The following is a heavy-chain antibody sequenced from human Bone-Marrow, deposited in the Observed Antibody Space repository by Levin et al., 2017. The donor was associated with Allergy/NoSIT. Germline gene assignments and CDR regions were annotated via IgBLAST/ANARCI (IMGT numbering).Heavy chain of an antibody. CDR1: GIPFRIHG. J-gene: IGHJ5*02. CDR2: ISGSGTKT. V-gene: IGHV3-23*01. D-gene: IGHD5-12*01. CDR3: AKRRGYSDYDMRENWFDH. Sequence: PGGSLRLSCVASGIPFRIHGMSWVRQAPGKGLQWVSGISGSGTKTYYADSVKGRFTMSRDNSKNTVYLQMNSLRAEDTAVYYCAKRRGYSDYDMRENWFDHWGQGTQVTVSS.